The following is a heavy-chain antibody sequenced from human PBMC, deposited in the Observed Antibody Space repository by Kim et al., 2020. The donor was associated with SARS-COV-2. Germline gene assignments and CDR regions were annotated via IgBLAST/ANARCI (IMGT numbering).Heavy chain of an antibody. CDR2: IYTSGST. D-gene: IGHD6-19*01. J-gene: IGHJ4*02. Sequence: SETLSLTCTVSGGSISSYYWSWIRQPAGKGLEWIGRIYTSGSTNYNPSLKSRVTMSVDTSKNQFSLKLSSVTAADTAVYYCAVKTNLHHSGWYSLLFDYWGQGALVTVAS. CDR1: GGSISSYY. V-gene: IGHV4-4*07. CDR3: AVKTNLHHSGWYSLLFDY.